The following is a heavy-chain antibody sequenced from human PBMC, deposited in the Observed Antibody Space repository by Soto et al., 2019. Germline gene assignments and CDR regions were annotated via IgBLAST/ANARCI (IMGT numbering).Heavy chain of an antibody. V-gene: IGHV4-31*03. Sequence: QVQLQESGPGLVKPSQTLSLTCTVSGGSISGGGYYWSWIRQHPGKGLEWIGYIYYSGSTYYNPSLKSRVTISVDTSKNQCSLKLSSVTAADTAVYYCARSSTSANYFDYWGQGTLVTVSS. CDR1: GGSISGGGYY. CDR3: ARSSTSANYFDY. CDR2: IYYSGST. J-gene: IGHJ4*02. D-gene: IGHD2-2*01.